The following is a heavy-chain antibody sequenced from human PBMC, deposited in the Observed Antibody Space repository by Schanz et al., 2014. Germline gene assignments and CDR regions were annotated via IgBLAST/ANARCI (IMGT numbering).Heavy chain of an antibody. CDR3: AKGRFGELRAFDI. J-gene: IGHJ3*02. CDR2: ISGSGGST. D-gene: IGHD3-10*01. Sequence: EVQLVESGGGLIQPGGSLRLSCAASGFTFSSYAMSWVRQAPGKGLEWDSAISGSGGSTYYADSVKGRFTISRDNSKNTLYLQMNSLRAEDTAVYYCAKGRFGELRAFDIWGQGTMVTVSS. V-gene: IGHV3-23*04. CDR1: GFTFSSYA.